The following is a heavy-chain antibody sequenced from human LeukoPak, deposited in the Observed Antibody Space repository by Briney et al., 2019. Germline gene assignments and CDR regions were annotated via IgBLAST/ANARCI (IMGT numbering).Heavy chain of an antibody. V-gene: IGHV4-4*07. CDR1: GGSISSYY. D-gene: IGHD2-21*02. CDR3: ARHLHYCTDDCYSLEYFEF. Sequence: PPETLSLTCTVSGGSISSYYWSWLRQPAGKGLEWIGRLYTSGNTNYNPSLKSRVTMSVDTSKNQFSLQLSSVTAADTAVYYCARHLHYCTDDCYSLEYFEFWGQGILVTVSS. J-gene: IGHJ4*02. CDR2: LYTSGNT.